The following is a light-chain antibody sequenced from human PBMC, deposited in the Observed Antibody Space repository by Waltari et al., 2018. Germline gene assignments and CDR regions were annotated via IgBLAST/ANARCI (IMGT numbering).Light chain of an antibody. CDR1: TSDVGGYTY. V-gene: IGLV2-8*01. CDR3: SSYAGNDNFEV. CDR2: EVS. Sequence: QSALTPPPSASGSPGQSVPISRPGTTSDVGGYTYVSWYQQHPGKAPKLMIYEVSKRPSGVPDRFSGSKYGNTASLTVSGLQAEDEADYYCSSYAGNDNFEVFGGGTKLTVL. J-gene: IGLJ3*02.